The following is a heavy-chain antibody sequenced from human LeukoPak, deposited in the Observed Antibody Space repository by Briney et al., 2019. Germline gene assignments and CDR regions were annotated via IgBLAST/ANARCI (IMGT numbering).Heavy chain of an antibody. J-gene: IGHJ6*02. V-gene: IGHV1-8*01. CDR3: ARVGWELPYYYYYGMDV. CDR2: MNPNSGNT. Sequence: ASVKVSCKASGYTFTSYDINWVRQATGQGLEWMGWMNPNSGNTGYAQKFQGRVTMTRNTSISTAYMELSSLRSEDTAVYYCARVGWELPYYYYYGMDVWGQGTTVTVSS. CDR1: GYTFTSYD. D-gene: IGHD1-26*01.